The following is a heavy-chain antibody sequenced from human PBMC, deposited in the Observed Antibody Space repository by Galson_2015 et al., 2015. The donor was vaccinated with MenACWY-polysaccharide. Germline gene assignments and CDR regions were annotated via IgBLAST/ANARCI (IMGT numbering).Heavy chain of an antibody. CDR1: GFTFSTYP. D-gene: IGHD2-8*01. Sequence: SLRLSCAASGFTFSTYPMSWVRQAPGKGLEWVSAIRNSGTGTYYADSVKGRFTISRDNSKNTLYLQMNSLRAEDTAVYYCAKGMVYGTHDAFDIWGQGTMVTVSS. CDR3: AKGMVYGTHDAFDI. V-gene: IGHV3-23*01. CDR2: IRNSGTGT. J-gene: IGHJ3*02.